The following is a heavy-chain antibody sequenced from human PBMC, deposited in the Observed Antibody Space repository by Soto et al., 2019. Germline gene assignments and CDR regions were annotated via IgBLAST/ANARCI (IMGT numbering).Heavy chain of an antibody. D-gene: IGHD2-8*01. J-gene: IGHJ4*02. V-gene: IGHV3-21*01. CDR2: ISSSSSYI. CDR1: GFTFSSYS. Sequence: GGSLRLSCADSGFTFSSYSMNWVRQAPRKGLEWVSSISSSSSYIYYADSVKGRFTISRDNAKNSLYLQMNSLRAEDTAVYYCAREGDCTNGVCYRPVDYWGQGTLVTAPQ. CDR3: AREGDCTNGVCYRPVDY.